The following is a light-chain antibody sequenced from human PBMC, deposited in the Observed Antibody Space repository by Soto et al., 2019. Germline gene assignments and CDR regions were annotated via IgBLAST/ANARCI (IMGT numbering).Light chain of an antibody. CDR2: EVS. Sequence: QSALTQPASVSGSPGQSITISCTGTNSDVGGYNYVSWYQQHPGKAPKLMIYEVSNRPSGVSNRFSGSKSGNTASLTISGLQAEDEADYYCSSYTSSFTVVFGGGTKLTVL. J-gene: IGLJ2*01. CDR1: NSDVGGYNY. V-gene: IGLV2-14*01. CDR3: SSYTSSFTVV.